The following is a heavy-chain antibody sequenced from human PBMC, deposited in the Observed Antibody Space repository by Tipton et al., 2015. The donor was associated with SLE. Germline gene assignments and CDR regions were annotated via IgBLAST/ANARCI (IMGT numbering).Heavy chain of an antibody. V-gene: IGHV4-59*01. Sequence: TLSLTCSVSGGSISSSYWTWIRQPPGKGLEWIGYIHNSGTNSYNPSLKSRVTMTIDTPKNQFSLELRSVTAADTAEYYCARSLSAWYFDLWGRGTLVTVSS. D-gene: IGHD2/OR15-2a*01. CDR1: GGSISSSY. CDR2: IHNSGTN. CDR3: ARSLSAWYFDL. J-gene: IGHJ2*01.